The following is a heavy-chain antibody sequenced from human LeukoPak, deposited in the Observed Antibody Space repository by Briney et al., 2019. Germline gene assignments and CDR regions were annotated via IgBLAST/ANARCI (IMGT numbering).Heavy chain of an antibody. V-gene: IGHV3-7*01. CDR1: GFTFSSYW. CDR3: ASQNSGGYSGYAKPVDY. D-gene: IGHD5-12*01. Sequence: GGSLRLSCAASGFTFSSYWMSWVRQAPGKGLEWVANIKQDGSEKYYVDSVKGRFTISRDNAKNSLYLQMNSLRAEDTAVYYCASQNSGGYSGYAKPVDYWGQGTLVTVSS. J-gene: IGHJ4*02. CDR2: IKQDGSEK.